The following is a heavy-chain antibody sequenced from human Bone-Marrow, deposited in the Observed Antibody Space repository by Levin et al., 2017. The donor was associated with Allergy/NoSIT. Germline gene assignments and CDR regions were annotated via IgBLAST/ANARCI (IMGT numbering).Heavy chain of an antibody. CDR1: GFTFSSYW. CDR2: IKQDGSEK. Sequence: GESLKISCAASGFTFSSYWMSWVRQAPGKGLEWVANIKQDGSEKYYVDSVKGRFTISRDNAKNSLYLQMNSLRAEDTAVYYCARGEYRGPEQAYLSKGLRSLFDYWGQGTLVTVSS. CDR3: ARGEYRGPEQAYLSKGLRSLFDY. V-gene: IGHV3-7*04. D-gene: IGHD4-17*01. J-gene: IGHJ4*02.